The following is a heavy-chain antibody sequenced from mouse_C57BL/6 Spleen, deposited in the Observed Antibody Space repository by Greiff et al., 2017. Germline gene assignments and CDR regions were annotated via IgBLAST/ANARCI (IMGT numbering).Heavy chain of an antibody. CDR2: ISSGSSTI. CDR1: GFTFSDYG. V-gene: IGHV5-17*01. J-gene: IGHJ1*03. D-gene: IGHD1-1*01. CDR3: AWRGTAVVGEGYFDV. Sequence: EVQLVESGGGLVKPGASLKLSCAASGFTFSDYGMHWVRQAPEKGLEWVAYISSGSSTIYYADTVKGRYTIARDNAKNTLFLQMTSLRSEDTAMYYCAWRGTAVVGEGYFDVWGTGTTVTVSS.